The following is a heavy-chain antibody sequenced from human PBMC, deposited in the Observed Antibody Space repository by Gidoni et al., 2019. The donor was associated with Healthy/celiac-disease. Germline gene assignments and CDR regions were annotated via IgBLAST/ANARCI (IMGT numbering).Heavy chain of an antibody. J-gene: IGHJ6*02. CDR3: AREGCTNGVCGYGMDV. CDR2: ISAYNGNT. V-gene: IGHV1-18*01. D-gene: IGHD2-8*01. CDR1: CSHLTSSG. Sequence: QLQLVEAGAEVKKPGPSVTVSCQSSCSHLTSSGTSWVLQAPGQGLEWMGWISAYNGNTNDAQRVQGRVTMTTDTSTSTGYMELRSLRSDDSAVYYCAREGCTNGVCGYGMDVWGQGTTVTVSS.